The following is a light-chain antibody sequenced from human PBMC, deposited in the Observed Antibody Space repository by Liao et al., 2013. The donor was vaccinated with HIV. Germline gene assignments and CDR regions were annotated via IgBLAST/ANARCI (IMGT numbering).Light chain of an antibody. CDR1: KLGHKY. V-gene: IGLV3-1*01. Sequence: SYELTQPPSVSVSPGQTVSITCSGDKLGHKYTCWYQQKPGQSPVLVIYQDTERPSGIPERFSGSNSGNTATLTISGTQAVDEADYYCQAWDSSTVVFGGGTKLTVL. J-gene: IGLJ2*01. CDR3: QAWDSSTVV. CDR2: QDT.